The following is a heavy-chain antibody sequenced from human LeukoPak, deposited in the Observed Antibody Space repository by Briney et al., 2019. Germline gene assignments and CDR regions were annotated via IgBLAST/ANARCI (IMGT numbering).Heavy chain of an antibody. J-gene: IGHJ4*02. CDR1: GFTFDDYA. CDR3: AKTPVRYSSGWYYFDY. Sequence: GGSLRLSCAASGFTFDDYAMHWVRQAPGKGLEWVSGISWNSGSIGYADSVKGRFTISRDNAKNSLYLQMNSLRAEDMALYYCAKTPVRYSSGWYYFDYWGQGTLVTVSS. V-gene: IGHV3-9*03. D-gene: IGHD6-19*01. CDR2: ISWNSGSI.